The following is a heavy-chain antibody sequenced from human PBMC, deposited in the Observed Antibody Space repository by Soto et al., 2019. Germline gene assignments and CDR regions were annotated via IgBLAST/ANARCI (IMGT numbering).Heavy chain of an antibody. CDR3: AKGGGAYYYDSSGYS. V-gene: IGHV3-30-3*01. J-gene: IGHJ5*02. CDR1: GFTFSSYA. CDR2: ISYDGSNK. Sequence: GGSLRLSCAASGFTFSSYAMHWVRQAPGKGLEWVAVISYDGSNKYYADSVKGRFTISRDNSKNTLYLQMNSLRAEDTAVYYCAKGGGAYYYDSSGYSWGQGTLVTVSS. D-gene: IGHD3-22*01.